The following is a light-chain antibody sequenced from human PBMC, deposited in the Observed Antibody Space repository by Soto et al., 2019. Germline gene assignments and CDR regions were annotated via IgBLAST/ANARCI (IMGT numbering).Light chain of an antibody. CDR3: QQSYSSPFT. CDR1: QSISSY. Sequence: DIQMTQSPSSLSASVGDRVNITCRASQSISSYLNWYQQKPGKAPKVLIYGATRLQSGVPSRFSGSGVGTDFTLTISSLQPEDFATYYCQQSYSSPFTFGPGTKVEIK. CDR2: GAT. V-gene: IGKV1-39*01. J-gene: IGKJ3*01.